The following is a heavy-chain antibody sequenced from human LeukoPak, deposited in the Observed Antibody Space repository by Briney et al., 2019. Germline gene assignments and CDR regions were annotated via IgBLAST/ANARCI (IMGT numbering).Heavy chain of an antibody. CDR2: MPQSGST. D-gene: IGHD3-3*01. Sequence: SETLSLTCTVSGGSISSGGYYWTWIRQPPGKGLEWIGYMPQSGSTYYNPSLKSRVTISVDTSKSQFSLKLTSVTAADTAVYYCARDWSGPYYFDYWGQGTLVTVSS. J-gene: IGHJ4*01. V-gene: IGHV4-31*03. CDR1: GGSISSGGYY. CDR3: ARDWSGPYYFDY.